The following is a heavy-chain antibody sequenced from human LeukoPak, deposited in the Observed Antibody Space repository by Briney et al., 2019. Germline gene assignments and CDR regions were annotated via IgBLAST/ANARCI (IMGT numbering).Heavy chain of an antibody. Sequence: GGSLRLSCAASTFTLSNAWMSWVRQAPGQGLEWVGRIKSKSDGGTTDYAAPVKGRFTVSRDDSKNTLYLQMNSLKTEDTAVYYCTTAPRGYCSGGSCSYAFDIWGQGTMVTVSS. J-gene: IGHJ3*02. CDR2: IKSKSDGGTT. V-gene: IGHV3-15*01. D-gene: IGHD2-15*01. CDR3: TTAPRGYCSGGSCSYAFDI. CDR1: TFTLSNAW.